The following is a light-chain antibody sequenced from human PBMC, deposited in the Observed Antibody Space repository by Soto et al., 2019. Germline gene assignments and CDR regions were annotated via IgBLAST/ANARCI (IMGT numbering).Light chain of an antibody. V-gene: IGKV3-20*01. CDR1: QSLRNNY. Sequence: DIVLTQSPGTLSFSPGDTATLSCRASQSLRNNYIAWYQQKPGQAPRLLMSGGSTRASGIPNRFRASGSGTDLTLIIKKLEPEDFAVYYCLQYDDSPPLTFRGGTK. CDR2: GGS. J-gene: IGKJ4*01. CDR3: LQYDDSPPLT.